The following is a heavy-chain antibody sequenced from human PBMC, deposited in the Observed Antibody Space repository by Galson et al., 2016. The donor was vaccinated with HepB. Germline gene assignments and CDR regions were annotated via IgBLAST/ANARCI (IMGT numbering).Heavy chain of an antibody. CDR3: ANPMSSVCYEFDY. V-gene: IGHV3-23*01. D-gene: IGHD3-10*02. J-gene: IGHJ4*02. Sequence: SLRLSCAASGFTFSDYVMSWVRQAPGKGLELVSVTTGSGDTTYYAGSVKGRFTISRDNSKNTLFWQMNSLRAEDTAIYNCANPMSSVCYEFDYWGQGTLVTVSS. CDR2: TTGSGDTT. CDR1: GFTFSDYV.